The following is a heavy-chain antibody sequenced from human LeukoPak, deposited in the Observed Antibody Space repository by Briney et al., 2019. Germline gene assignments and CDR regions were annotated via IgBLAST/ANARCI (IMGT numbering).Heavy chain of an antibody. D-gene: IGHD2-15*01. J-gene: IGHJ3*02. V-gene: IGHV3-21*01. CDR2: ISSSSSYI. CDR3: AREFGYCSGGSCYPNDAFDI. CDR1: GFTFSSYS. Sequence: GGSLRLPCAASGFTFSSYSMNWVRQAPGKGLEWVSSISSSSSYIYYADSVKGRFTISRDNAKNSLYLQMNSLRAEDTAVYYCAREFGYCSGGSCYPNDAFDIWGQGTMVTVSS.